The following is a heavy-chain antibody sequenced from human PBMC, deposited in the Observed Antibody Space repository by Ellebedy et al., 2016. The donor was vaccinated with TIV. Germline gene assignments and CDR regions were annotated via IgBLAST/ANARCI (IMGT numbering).Heavy chain of an antibody. CDR3: AGDFWSGYRFEY. CDR1: GFTFSDYY. V-gene: IGHV3-11*01. Sequence: GGSLRLSCAASGFTFSDYYMNWICQAPGKGLEWVSYISTSGTIVYYADSVKGRFTISRDNAKNSVYLQMDSLRAEDTAVYYCAGDFWSGYRFEYWGQGTLVTVSS. J-gene: IGHJ4*02. D-gene: IGHD3-3*01. CDR2: ISTSGTIV.